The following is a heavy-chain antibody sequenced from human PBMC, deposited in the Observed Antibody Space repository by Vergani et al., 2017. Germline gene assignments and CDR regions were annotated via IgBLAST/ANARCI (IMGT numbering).Heavy chain of an antibody. D-gene: IGHD4-11*01. CDR3: AKKARATVTTSYYYYYMDV. CDR2: ISGSGVSA. CDR1: EVTFSNYA. V-gene: IGHV3-23*01. Sequence: DVQLLESGGGLVQPGGSLRLTCAASEVTFSNYAMNWVRQAPGKGLEWVSGISGSGVSAYYTDSVKGRFTISRDNSKNMLFLQMNNLRTEDTAIYYCAKKARATVTTSYYYYYMDVWGKGTTVTVSS. J-gene: IGHJ6*03.